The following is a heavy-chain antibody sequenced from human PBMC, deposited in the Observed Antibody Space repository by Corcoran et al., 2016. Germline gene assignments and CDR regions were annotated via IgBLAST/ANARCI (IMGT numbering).Heavy chain of an antibody. Sequence: EVQLVESGGGLIQPGGSLRLSCAASGFTVSSNYMSWVRQAPGKGLEWVSVIYSGGSTYYADSVEGRFTNSRYNSKNTLYRQMNSLRAEDTAVYYWARGDDYYYGRSVGPGVVFDVWGQGTMVTVSS. CDR2: IYSGGST. V-gene: IGHV3-53*01. CDR3: ARGDDYYYGRSVGPGVVFDV. J-gene: IGHJ3*01. CDR1: GFTVSSNY. D-gene: IGHD3-10*02.